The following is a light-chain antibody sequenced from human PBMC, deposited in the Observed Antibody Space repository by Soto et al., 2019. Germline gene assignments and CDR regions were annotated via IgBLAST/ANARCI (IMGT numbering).Light chain of an antibody. V-gene: IGKV3-20*01. CDR2: GAS. Sequence: EIVLTQSPGTLSLSPGERATLSCRASQSVSSSYLAWYQQTPGQAPRLLIYGASSRATGIPERFRGSGSGKDFTLTISRQEPEDFAVYYCQQYGSSLLLTFGGGTKVEIK. CDR3: QQYGSSLLLT. J-gene: IGKJ4*01. CDR1: QSVSSSY.